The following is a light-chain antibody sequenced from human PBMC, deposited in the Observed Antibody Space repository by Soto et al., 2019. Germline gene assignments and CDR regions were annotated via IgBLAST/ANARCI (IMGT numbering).Light chain of an antibody. Sequence: DIQMTQSPSNLSASVGDRVTITCRASQSISSWLAWYQQKPGKAPKLLIYKASSLESGVPSRFSGSGSGTEFTLTISSLQPDDFATYYFQQYNSYSVVFGQGTKVEIK. CDR3: QQYNSYSVV. V-gene: IGKV1-5*03. CDR2: KAS. J-gene: IGKJ1*01. CDR1: QSISSW.